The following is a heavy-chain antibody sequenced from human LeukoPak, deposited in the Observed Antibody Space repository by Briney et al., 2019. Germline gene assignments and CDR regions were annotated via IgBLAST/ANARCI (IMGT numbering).Heavy chain of an antibody. CDR1: GASITTHS. V-gene: IGHV4-59*11. J-gene: IGHJ4*02. D-gene: IGHD5-18*01. CDR3: ARDLQRSGYFDY. Sequence: SETLSLTCTVSGASITTHSWSWIRQPPGKGPEWIGCIFYTGSTNYNPSLKGRVTISPDTSKNQFSLKLSAVAAADTAVYYCARDLQRSGYFDYWGQGTLVTVSS. CDR2: IFYTGST.